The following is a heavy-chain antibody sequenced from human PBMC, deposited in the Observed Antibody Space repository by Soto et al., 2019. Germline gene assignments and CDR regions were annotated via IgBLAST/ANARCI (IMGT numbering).Heavy chain of an antibody. J-gene: IGHJ4*02. D-gene: IGHD3-22*01. CDR1: GFTFSSYA. V-gene: IGHV3-23*01. CDR2: ISGSGGST. CDR3: AKVLELDYYDSSGYYFDY. Sequence: GGSLRLSCAASGFTFSSYAMSWVRQAPGKGLEWVSAISGSGGSTYYADSVKGRFTISRDNSKNTLYLQMNSLRAEDTAVYYCAKVLELDYYDSSGYYFDYWGQGTLVTVSS.